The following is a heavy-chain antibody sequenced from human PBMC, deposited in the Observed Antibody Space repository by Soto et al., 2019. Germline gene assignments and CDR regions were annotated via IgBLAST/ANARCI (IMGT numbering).Heavy chain of an antibody. V-gene: IGHV4-59*01. CDR1: GGSISSYY. J-gene: IGHJ4*02. CDR2: IYYSGST. CDR3: ARGSPITIFGGGYYFDY. Sequence: SETLSLTCTVSGGSISSYYWSWIRQPPGKGLEWIGYIYYSGSTNYNPSLKSRVTISVETSKNQFSLKLSSVTAADTAVYYCARGSPITIFGGGYYFDYWGQGTLVTVSS. D-gene: IGHD3-3*01.